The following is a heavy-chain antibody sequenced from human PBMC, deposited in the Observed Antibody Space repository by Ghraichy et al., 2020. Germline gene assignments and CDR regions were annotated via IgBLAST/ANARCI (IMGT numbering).Heavy chain of an antibody. V-gene: IGHV3-21*01. D-gene: IGHD6-19*01. Sequence: GGSLRLSCAASGFTFSNYALSWVRQAPGKGLEWVSSISSSSSYIYYADSVKGRFTISRDNTKNSLFMQMNSLRVEDTAVYFCAQTPSSGHSWFHYWYFDLWGRGTLVTVSS. CDR3: AQTPSSGHSWFHYWYFDL. CDR2: ISSSSSYI. J-gene: IGHJ2*01. CDR1: GFTFSNYA.